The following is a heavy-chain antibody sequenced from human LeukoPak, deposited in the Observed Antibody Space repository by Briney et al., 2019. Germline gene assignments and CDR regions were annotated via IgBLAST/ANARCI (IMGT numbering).Heavy chain of an antibody. J-gene: IGHJ3*02. CDR3: ARDPGVRGVLYAFDI. V-gene: IGHV3-66*01. D-gene: IGHD3-10*01. CDR2: ISGT. Sequence: MSWVRQAPGKGLEWVSVISGTISRDTSKNTLYLQMNSLRAEDTAVYYCARDPGVRGVLYAFDIWGQGTMVTVSS.